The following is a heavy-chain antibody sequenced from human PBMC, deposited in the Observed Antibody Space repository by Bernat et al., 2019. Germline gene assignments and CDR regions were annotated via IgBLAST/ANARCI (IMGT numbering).Heavy chain of an antibody. CDR1: GGSISSYY. D-gene: IGHD2-2*01. J-gene: IGHJ6*03. CDR3: ARLRVYTGYCSSTSCPGYYYYYYMDV. V-gene: IGHV4-59*08. CDR2: IYHSGST. Sequence: QVQLQESGPGLVKPSETLSLTCTVSGGSISSYYWSWIRQPPGKGLEWIGYIYHSGSTNYNPSLKSRVTISVDTSKNQFSLKLSSVTAADTAVYYCARLRVYTGYCSSTSCPGYYYYYYMDVWGKGTTVTVSS.